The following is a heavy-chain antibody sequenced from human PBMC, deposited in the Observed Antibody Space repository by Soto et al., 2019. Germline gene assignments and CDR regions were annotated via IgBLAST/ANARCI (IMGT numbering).Heavy chain of an antibody. D-gene: IGHD1-26*01. CDR1: GASISSTSSGDW. Sequence: QVQLQESGPGLVKPSGTLSLTCTVSGASISSTSSGDWWSWVRQPPGKGLEWIGEIHHSGSTNYNTSLKSRVPMSVDKSKNQFSLRLSSVTAADTAVYYCAKMVGATLVDYWGQGTLVTVSS. V-gene: IGHV4-4*02. J-gene: IGHJ4*02. CDR2: IHHSGST. CDR3: AKMVGATLVDY.